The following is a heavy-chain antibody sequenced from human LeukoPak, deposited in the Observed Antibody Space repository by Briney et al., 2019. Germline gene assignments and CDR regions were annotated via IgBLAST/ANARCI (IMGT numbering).Heavy chain of an antibody. CDR3: ATRHRYSSGWPFDY. D-gene: IGHD6-19*01. Sequence: GASVKVSCKTSGYTFTSYGINWVRQAPGQGLEWVGWISAYNGDTNYAQKFHGRVTLTTDTSTSTAYMELRSLRSDDTAVYYCATRHRYSSGWPFDYWGQGALVTVSS. CDR2: ISAYNGDT. V-gene: IGHV1-18*01. CDR1: GYTFTSYG. J-gene: IGHJ4*02.